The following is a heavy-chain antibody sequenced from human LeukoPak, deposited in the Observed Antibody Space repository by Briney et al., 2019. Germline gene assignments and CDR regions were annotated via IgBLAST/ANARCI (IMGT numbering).Heavy chain of an antibody. D-gene: IGHD2-15*01. J-gene: IGHJ4*02. V-gene: IGHV3-30*02. Sequence: GGSLRLSCAASGFTFSGHGMHWVRQAPGKGLEWVAFIRFDGSNRYYADSVKGRFTVSRDNSKSTLYLQMNSLRAEDTAVYYCAKTYSYGFDYWGLGSLVTVSS. CDR1: GFTFSGHG. CDR3: AKTYSYGFDY. CDR2: IRFDGSNR.